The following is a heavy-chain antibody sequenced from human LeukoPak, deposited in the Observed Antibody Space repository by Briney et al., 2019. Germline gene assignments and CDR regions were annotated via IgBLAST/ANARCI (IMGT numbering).Heavy chain of an antibody. D-gene: IGHD6-13*01. CDR1: GFTFSRYG. CDR2: ISYDGSNQ. CDR3: AKDLLPFFLSSSRPYYFDY. Sequence: GGSLRLSCAASGFTFSRYGMHWVRQAPGKGLEWVSVISYDGSNQYYADSVKGRFTISRDNSKNTLYLQMNSLRAEDTAVYYCAKDLLPFFLSSSRPYYFDYWGQGTLVTVSS. J-gene: IGHJ4*02. V-gene: IGHV3-30*18.